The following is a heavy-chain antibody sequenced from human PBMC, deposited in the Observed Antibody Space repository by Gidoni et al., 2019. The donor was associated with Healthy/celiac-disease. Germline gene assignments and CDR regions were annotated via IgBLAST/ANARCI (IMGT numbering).Heavy chain of an antibody. V-gene: IGHV3-9*01. J-gene: IGHJ6*02. D-gene: IGHD3-10*01. CDR2: ISWNSGSI. CDR3: AKGSGGGYYYYGMDV. CDR1: GFTFDDYA. Sequence: EVQLVESGGGLVQPGRSLRLSCAASGFTFDDYAMHWVRQAPGKGLEWVSGISWNSGSIGYADSVKGRFTISRDNAKNSLYLQINSLRAEDTALYYCAKGSGGGYYYYGMDVWGQGTTVTVSS.